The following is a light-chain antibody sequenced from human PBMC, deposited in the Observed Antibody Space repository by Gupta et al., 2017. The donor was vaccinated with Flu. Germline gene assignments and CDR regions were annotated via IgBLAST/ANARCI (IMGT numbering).Light chain of an antibody. CDR2: GAS. J-gene: IGKJ1*01. CDR1: QSINSHD. CDR3: TQYVGAPRT. V-gene: IGKV3-20*01. Sequence: TVSTQPPGTLSLSPGERATISCRASQSINSHDLAWYRQKPGQAPRRRSYGASSRATDSPDRFRGSGSGTDFTLTISRMRPEGFAISYCTQYVGAPRTCGQGCKVEI.